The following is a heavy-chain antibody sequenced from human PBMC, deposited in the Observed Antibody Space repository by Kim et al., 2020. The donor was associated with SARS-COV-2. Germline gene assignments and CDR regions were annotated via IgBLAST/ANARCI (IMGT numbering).Heavy chain of an antibody. CDR3: AGGRAGSWFGELHHFYY. D-gene: IGHD3-10*01. Sequence: SETLSLTCAVYGGSFSGYYWSWIRQPPGKGLEWIGEINHSGSTNYNPSLKSRVTISVDTSKNQFSLKLSSVTAADTAVYYCAGGRAGSWFGELHHFYYWGQGTLVTVSS. J-gene: IGHJ4*02. CDR2: INHSGST. CDR1: GGSFSGYY. V-gene: IGHV4-34*01.